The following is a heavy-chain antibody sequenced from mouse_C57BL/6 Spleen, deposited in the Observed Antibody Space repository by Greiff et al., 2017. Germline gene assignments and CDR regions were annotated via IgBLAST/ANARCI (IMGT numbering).Heavy chain of an antibody. CDR2: IRSKSNNYAT. J-gene: IGHJ4*01. CDR1: GFSFNTYA. D-gene: IGHD6-1*01. CDR3: VRQGLFYYAMDY. V-gene: IGHV10-1*01. Sequence: EVQVVESGGGLVQPKGSLKLSCAASGFSFNTYAMNWVRQAPGKGLEWVARIRSKSNNYATYYADSVKDRFTISRDDSESMLYLQMNNLKTEDTAMYYCVRQGLFYYAMDYWGQGTSVTVSS.